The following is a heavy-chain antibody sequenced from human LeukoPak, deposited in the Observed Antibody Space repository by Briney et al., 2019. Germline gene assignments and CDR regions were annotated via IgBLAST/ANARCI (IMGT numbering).Heavy chain of an antibody. V-gene: IGHV3-21*01. Sequence: PGGSLRLSCAASGFTFSSYSMNWVRQAPGKGLGWVSSISSSSSYIYYADSVKGRFTISRDNAKNSLYLKMNSLRAEDTAVYYCARDTGIYYMDVWGKGTTVTVSS. CDR3: ARDTGIYYMDV. J-gene: IGHJ6*03. CDR1: GFTFSSYS. CDR2: ISSSSSYI. D-gene: IGHD1-14*01.